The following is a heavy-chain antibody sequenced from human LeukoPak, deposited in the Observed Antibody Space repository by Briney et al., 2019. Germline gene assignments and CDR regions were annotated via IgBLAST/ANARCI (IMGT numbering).Heavy chain of an antibody. CDR1: GFTFSSYG. Sequence: GGSLRLSCAASGFTFSSYGMHWVRQAPGKRLEWVAFIRYDGSNKYYADSVKGRFTISRDNSKNTLYLQMNSLRAEETAVYYCAKDRGTSVVPGFWGQGTLVTVSS. D-gene: IGHD2-2*01. CDR2: IRYDGSNK. J-gene: IGHJ4*02. CDR3: AKDRGTSVVPGF. V-gene: IGHV3-30*02.